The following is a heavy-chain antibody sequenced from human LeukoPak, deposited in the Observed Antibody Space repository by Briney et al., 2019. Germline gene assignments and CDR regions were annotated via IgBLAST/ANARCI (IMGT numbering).Heavy chain of an antibody. J-gene: IGHJ4*02. CDR3: ARGTTVVPAAIADY. CDR2: ISSSGSTI. D-gene: IGHD2-2*01. Sequence: PGGSLRLSCAASGFTFSDYYMSWIRQAPGKGLEWVSYISSSGSTIYCADSVKGRFTISRDNAKNSLYLQMNSLRAEDTAVYYCARGTTVVPAAIADYWGQGTLVTVSS. CDR1: GFTFSDYY. V-gene: IGHV3-11*01.